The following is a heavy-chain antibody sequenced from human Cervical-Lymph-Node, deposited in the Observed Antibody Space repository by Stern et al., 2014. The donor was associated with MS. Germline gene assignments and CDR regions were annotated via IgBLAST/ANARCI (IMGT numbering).Heavy chain of an antibody. Sequence: VQLVESGPGLVKPSATLSLTCAVSGGSVSSAAYYWSWLRPPPGQGPEWIGYIYYTGSTNYNPSLKGRVTISVDTSKNQFSLRLNSVTAADTAVYYCARYRNLYGYYGVDDWGQGTTVTVSS. CDR2: IYYTGST. D-gene: IGHD3-16*02. V-gene: IGHV4-61*08. J-gene: IGHJ6*02. CDR3: ARYRNLYGYYGVDD. CDR1: GGSVSSAAYY.